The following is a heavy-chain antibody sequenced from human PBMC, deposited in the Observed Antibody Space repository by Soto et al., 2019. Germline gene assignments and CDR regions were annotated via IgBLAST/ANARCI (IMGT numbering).Heavy chain of an antibody. V-gene: IGHV1-8*01. J-gene: IGHJ5*02. Sequence: QVQLVQSGAEVKKPGASVKVSCKASGYSFSTYDINWVRQAAGQGLEWMGWVNPKSGNTDYAQRFRGRVTMTSNTSISTAYMELNALTPEDTAVYYCARPYCDSTSCYTDWFDPWGQGTLVTVSS. CDR1: GYSFSTYD. CDR2: VNPKSGNT. CDR3: ARPYCDSTSCYTDWFDP. D-gene: IGHD2-2*02.